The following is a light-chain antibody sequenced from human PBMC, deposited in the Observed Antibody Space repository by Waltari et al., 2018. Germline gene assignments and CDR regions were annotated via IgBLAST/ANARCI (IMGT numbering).Light chain of an antibody. CDR1: QSVGRI. CDR2: GAA. CDR3: QHYVRLPVA. V-gene: IGKV3-20*01. Sequence: ASLSCRARQSVGRILAWYQQKSGQAPRLLIYGAANRATGTPDRFNGSGSGTDFSLTISRLVPADFAVYYCQHYVRLPVAFGQGTTVEIK. J-gene: IGKJ1*01.